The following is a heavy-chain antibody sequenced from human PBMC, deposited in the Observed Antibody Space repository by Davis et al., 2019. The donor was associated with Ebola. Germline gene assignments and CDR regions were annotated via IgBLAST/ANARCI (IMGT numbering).Heavy chain of an antibody. CDR3: ARAPGTLIQDSYFDY. Sequence: MPSETLSLTCTVSGGSISSYYWSWIRQPPGKGLEWIGYIYYSGSTNYNPSLKSRVTISVDTSKNQFSLKLNSVTAADTAVYYCARAPGTLIQDSYFDYWGQGTLVTVSS. CDR1: GGSISSYY. V-gene: IGHV4-59*01. J-gene: IGHJ4*02. D-gene: IGHD3-16*01. CDR2: IYYSGST.